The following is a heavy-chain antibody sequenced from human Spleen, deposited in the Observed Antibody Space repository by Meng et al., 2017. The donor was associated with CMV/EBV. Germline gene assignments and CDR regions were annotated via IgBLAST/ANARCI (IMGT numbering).Heavy chain of an antibody. CDR3: VRGSGREWFDP. D-gene: IGHD2-15*01. Sequence: GGSLRLSCAASGFTFSSYSMNWVRQAPGKGLEWVASINQDGSEKHYMDSVKGRFTISRDNAKNALYLEMNSLRAEDTALYFCVRGSGREWFDPWGQGTLVTVSS. CDR1: GFTFSSYS. CDR2: INQDGSEK. J-gene: IGHJ5*02. V-gene: IGHV3-7*04.